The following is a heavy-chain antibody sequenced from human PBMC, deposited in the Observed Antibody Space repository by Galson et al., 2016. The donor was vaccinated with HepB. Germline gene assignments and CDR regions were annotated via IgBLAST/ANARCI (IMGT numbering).Heavy chain of an antibody. Sequence: TLSLTCAVSGGSISSGFYSWSWLRLSPEKGLEWIGYIYHSGNAEKNPSLKRRVTLSADRTKNQFSLKMTSATVADRAVYFCARENGNGAYCDLWGQGTLVTVSS. J-gene: IGHJ4*02. D-gene: IGHD2-8*01. CDR3: ARENGNGAYCDL. CDR2: IYHSGNA. CDR1: GGSISSGFYS. V-gene: IGHV4-30-2*06.